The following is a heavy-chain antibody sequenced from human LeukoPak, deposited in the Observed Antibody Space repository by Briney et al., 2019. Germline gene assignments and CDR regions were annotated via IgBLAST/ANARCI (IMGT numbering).Heavy chain of an antibody. CDR3: ARSFYDSSGLQLDY. CDR1: GYTFTSYG. D-gene: IGHD3-22*01. Sequence: ASVKVARKASGYTFTSYGISWVRQAPGQGLEWMGWISAYNGNTNYAQKLQGRVTMTTDTSTSTAYMELRSLRSDDTAVYYCARSFYDSSGLQLDYWGQGTLVTVSS. V-gene: IGHV1-18*01. J-gene: IGHJ4*02. CDR2: ISAYNGNT.